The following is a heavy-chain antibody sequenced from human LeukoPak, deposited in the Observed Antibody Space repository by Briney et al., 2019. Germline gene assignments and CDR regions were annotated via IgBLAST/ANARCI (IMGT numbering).Heavy chain of an antibody. CDR2: INPNSGGT. D-gene: IGHD3-10*01. Sequence: GASVKVSCKASGYTFTGYYMHWVRQPPGQGLEWMGWINPNSGGTNYAQKFQGRVTMTRDTSISTAYMELSRLRSDDTAVYYCARGLRAYDGSGSYIWFDPWGQGTLVTVSS. CDR1: GYTFTGYY. J-gene: IGHJ5*02. V-gene: IGHV1-2*02. CDR3: ARGLRAYDGSGSYIWFDP.